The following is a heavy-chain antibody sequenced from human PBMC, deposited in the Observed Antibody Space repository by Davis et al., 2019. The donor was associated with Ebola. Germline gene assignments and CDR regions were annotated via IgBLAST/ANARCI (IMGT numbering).Heavy chain of an antibody. J-gene: IGHJ6*02. V-gene: IGHV1-46*01. D-gene: IGHD2-15*01. CDR3: ARVAYCSGGSCPPGPYYYGMDV. Sequence: ASVKVSCKASGYTFTSYYMHWVRQAPGQGLEWMGIINPSGGSTSYAQKFQGRVTITRDTSASTAYMELSSLRSEDTAVYYCARVAYCSGGSCPPGPYYYGMDVWGQGTTVTVSS. CDR1: GYTFTSYY. CDR2: INPSGGST.